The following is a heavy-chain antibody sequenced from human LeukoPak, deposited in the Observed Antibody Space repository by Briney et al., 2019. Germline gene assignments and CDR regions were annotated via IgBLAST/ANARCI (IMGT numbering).Heavy chain of an antibody. CDR3: ARRLTQYDCFDP. CDR1: GDSVSSNSVT. J-gene: IGHJ5*02. Sequence: SQTLSLTCAISGDSVSSNSVTWNWIRQSPSRGLEWLGRTYYRSTWYNDYAVSVRGRITVNPDTSKNQLSLHLNSVTPEDTAVYYCARRLTQYDCFDPWGQGILVTVSS. CDR2: TYYRSTWYN. D-gene: IGHD2-2*01. V-gene: IGHV6-1*01.